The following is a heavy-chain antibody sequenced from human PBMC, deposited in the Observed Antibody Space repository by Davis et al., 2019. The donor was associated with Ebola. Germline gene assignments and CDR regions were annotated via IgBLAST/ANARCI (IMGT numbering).Heavy chain of an antibody. J-gene: IGHJ4*02. Sequence: AASVKVSCKASGYTFTGYYMHWVRQAPGQGLEWMGRINPNSGGTNYAQKLQGRVTMTTDTSTSTAYMELRSLRADDTAVYYCARQAGRWEPFDRWGQGALVTVSS. D-gene: IGHD1-26*01. CDR3: ARQAGRWEPFDR. CDR1: GYTFTGYY. V-gene: IGHV1-2*06. CDR2: INPNSGGT.